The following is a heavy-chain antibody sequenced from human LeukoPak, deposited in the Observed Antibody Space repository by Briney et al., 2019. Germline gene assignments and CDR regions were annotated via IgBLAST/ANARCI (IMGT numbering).Heavy chain of an antibody. CDR2: IWYDGSNK. D-gene: IGHD3-3*01. CDR1: GFTFSSYG. J-gene: IGHJ6*02. CDR3: ARECYYDFWSGYYPSYYYYYGMDV. Sequence: GGSLRLSCAASGFTFSSYGMHWVRQAPGKGLEWVAVIWYDGSNKYYADSVKGRFTISRDNSKNTLYLQMNSLRAEDTAVYYCARECYYDFWSGYYPSYYYYYGMDVWGQGTTVTVSS. V-gene: IGHV3-33*01.